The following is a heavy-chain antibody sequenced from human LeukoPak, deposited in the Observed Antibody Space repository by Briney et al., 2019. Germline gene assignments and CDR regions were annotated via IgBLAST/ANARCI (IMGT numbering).Heavy chain of an antibody. Sequence: ASVKVSCKASGYTFTSYAMHWVRQAPGQRLEWMGWINAGNGNTKYSQKFQGRVTITRDTSASTAYMELSSLRSDDTAVYYCARDMSSSWYDYWGQGTLVTVSS. J-gene: IGHJ4*02. CDR1: GYTFTSYA. CDR2: INAGNGNT. CDR3: ARDMSSSWYDY. V-gene: IGHV1-3*01. D-gene: IGHD6-13*01.